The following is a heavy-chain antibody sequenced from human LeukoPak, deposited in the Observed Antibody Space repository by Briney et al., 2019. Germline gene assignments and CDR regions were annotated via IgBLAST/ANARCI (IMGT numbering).Heavy chain of an antibody. CDR3: ARSLYPSGSFFDY. Sequence: LGGSLRLSCAASGFTFSSYWMSWVRQAPGKGLEWVANIKQDGSEKYYVDSVKGRFTISRDNAKNSLHLQMNSLRAEDTAVYYCARSLYPSGSFFDYWGQGTLVTVSS. J-gene: IGHJ4*02. D-gene: IGHD6-13*01. CDR2: IKQDGSEK. V-gene: IGHV3-7*01. CDR1: GFTFSSYW.